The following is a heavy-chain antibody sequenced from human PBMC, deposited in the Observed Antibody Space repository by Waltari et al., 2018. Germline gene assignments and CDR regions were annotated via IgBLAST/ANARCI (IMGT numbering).Heavy chain of an antibody. J-gene: IGHJ3*02. CDR1: GFTFSSYG. V-gene: IGHV3-33*08. Sequence: QVQLVESGGGVVQPGRSLRLSCAASGFTFSSYGMHWVRQAPGKGLEWVAVIWYDGSNKYYADSVKGRFTISRDNSKNTLYLQMNSLRAEDTAVYYCASSRVGDAFDIWGQGTMVTVSS. CDR2: IWYDGSNK. CDR3: ASSRVGDAFDI.